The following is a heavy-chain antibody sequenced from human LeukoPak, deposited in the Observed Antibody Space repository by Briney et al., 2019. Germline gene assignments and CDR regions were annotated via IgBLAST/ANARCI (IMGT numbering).Heavy chain of an antibody. J-gene: IGHJ4*02. CDR1: GHTFTSYD. D-gene: IGHD3-22*01. Sequence: ASVKVSRKASGHTFTSYDINWVRQATGQGLEWMGWMSPNSGNTGYAQKFQGRVTMTRNTSISTAYMELSSLRSEDTAVYYCARAPWDSSGYYGEDYWGQGTLVTVSS. V-gene: IGHV1-8*01. CDR3: ARAPWDSSGYYGEDY. CDR2: MSPNSGNT.